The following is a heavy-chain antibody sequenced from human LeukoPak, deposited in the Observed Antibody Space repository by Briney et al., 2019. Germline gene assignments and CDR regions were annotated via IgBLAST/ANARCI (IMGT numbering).Heavy chain of an antibody. CDR1: GYSISSGYY. CDR3: ARAAFHYYYYMDV. V-gene: IGHV4-38-2*01. CDR2: IYHSGIT. J-gene: IGHJ6*03. Sequence: SEALSLTCAVSGYSISSGYYWGWIRQSPGKGLEWIGSIYHSGITYYKPSLKRRGSISVDTSKNQFSLNLSYVTAADTAVYYCARAAFHYYYYMDVWGKGTTVTVSS. D-gene: IGHD6-13*01.